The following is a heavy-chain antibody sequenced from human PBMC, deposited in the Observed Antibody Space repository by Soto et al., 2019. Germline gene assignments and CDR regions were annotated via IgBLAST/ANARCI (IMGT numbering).Heavy chain of an antibody. D-gene: IGHD3-16*01. CDR3: ARAYYDTEGYSLDP. CDR2: IYYSGST. V-gene: IGHV4-59*08. Sequence: TSETLSLTCTVSGGSISSYYWSWIRQPPGKGLEWIGYIYYSGSTNYNPSLKSRVTISVDTSKNQFSLKLSSVTAADTAVYYCARAYYDTEGYSLDPWGQGTLVTVSS. J-gene: IGHJ5*02. CDR1: GGSISSYY.